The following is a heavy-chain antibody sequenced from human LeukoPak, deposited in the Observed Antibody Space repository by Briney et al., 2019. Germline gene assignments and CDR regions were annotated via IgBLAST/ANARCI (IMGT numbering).Heavy chain of an antibody. CDR2: ISSSSSTI. CDR3: ARGGYPDY. D-gene: IGHD5-18*01. V-gene: IGHV3-48*01. Sequence: PGGSLRLSCAASGFTFSPYAMNWVRQAPGKGLEWVSYISSSSSTIYYADSVEGRFTISRDNAKNSLYLQMSSLRAEDTAVYYCARGGYPDYWGQGTLVTVSS. CDR1: GFTFSPYA. J-gene: IGHJ4*02.